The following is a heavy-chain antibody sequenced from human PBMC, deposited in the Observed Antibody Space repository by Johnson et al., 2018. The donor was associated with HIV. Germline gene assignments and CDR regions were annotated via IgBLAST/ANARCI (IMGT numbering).Heavy chain of an antibody. CDR2: INWNGGST. Sequence: VQLVESGGGVVRPGGSLRLSCAASGFTFDDYGMSWVRQAPGKGLEWVSGINWNGGSTGYADSVKGRFTLSRDNAKNSLYLQMNSLRVEDTALYYCARVRTGDSSGYHDAFDIWGQGTMVTVSS. CDR1: GFTFDDYG. CDR3: ARVRTGDSSGYHDAFDI. D-gene: IGHD3-22*01. V-gene: IGHV3-20*04. J-gene: IGHJ3*02.